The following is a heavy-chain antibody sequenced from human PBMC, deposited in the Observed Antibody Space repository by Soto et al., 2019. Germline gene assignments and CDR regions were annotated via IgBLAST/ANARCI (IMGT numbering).Heavy chain of an antibody. J-gene: IGHJ6*02. Sequence: GASVKVSCKASGYAFTSYAMHWVRQAPGQRLEWMGWINAGNGNTKYLQKFQGRVTITRDTSASTAYMELSSLRSEDTAVYYCARDLGRYYGSGSYYNSYYYYYGMDVWGQGTTVTVSS. CDR2: INAGNGNT. V-gene: IGHV1-3*01. CDR3: ARDLGRYYGSGSYYNSYYYYYGMDV. CDR1: GYAFTSYA. D-gene: IGHD3-10*01.